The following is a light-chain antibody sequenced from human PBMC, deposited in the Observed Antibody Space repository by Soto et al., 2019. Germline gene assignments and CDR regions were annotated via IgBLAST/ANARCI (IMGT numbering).Light chain of an antibody. CDR2: LGS. CDR1: QSLLHSNGYNY. J-gene: IGKJ4*01. CDR3: MQALQTGIT. V-gene: IGKV2-28*01. Sequence: DIVMTQSPLSLPVTPGEPASISCRSSQSLLHSNGYNYLDWYLQKPGQSPQLLIYLGSNRASGVPDRVSGSGSGTDFTLKISRVEAEDVGVYYCMQALQTGITFGGGTKVESK.